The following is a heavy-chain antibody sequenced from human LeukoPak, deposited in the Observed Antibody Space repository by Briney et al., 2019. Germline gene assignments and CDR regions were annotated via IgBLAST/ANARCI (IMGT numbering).Heavy chain of an antibody. CDR3: ATYSSSWYFDY. J-gene: IGHJ4*02. V-gene: IGHV3-23*01. Sequence: GGSLRLSCAASGFTFSSFAMSWVRQGPGKGLEWVSSITGSGGDTYYTDSVKGRFTISRDNSNNLLFLQMSSLRAEDTAVYYCATYSSSWYFDYWGQGTLVTVSS. D-gene: IGHD6-13*01. CDR2: ITGSGGDT. CDR1: GFTFSSFA.